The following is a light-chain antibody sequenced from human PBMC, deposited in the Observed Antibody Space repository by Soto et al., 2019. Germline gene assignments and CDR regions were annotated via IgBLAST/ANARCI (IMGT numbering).Light chain of an antibody. Sequence: EIVMTQSPATLSVSPGERATLSCRASQSVSNTLAWYQQKPGQGPRLLIYGVSTRATGVPARFSGSGSGTEFTLTISSLQSEDFVVYSCQQYNNWPPTFGQGTKVEIK. V-gene: IGKV3-15*01. CDR1: QSVSNT. J-gene: IGKJ1*01. CDR2: GVS. CDR3: QQYNNWPPT.